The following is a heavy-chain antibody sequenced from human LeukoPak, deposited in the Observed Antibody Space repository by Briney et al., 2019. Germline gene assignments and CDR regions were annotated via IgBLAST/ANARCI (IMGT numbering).Heavy chain of an antibody. J-gene: IGHJ5*02. Sequence: PGGSLRLSCSASGFTFSTYWMSWVRQAPGKGLEWVANMRRDGNEIYYLDSVRGRFTISRDNAKNSLYLQMNSLRAEDTAVYYCARAALPVYYRGSKNWFDPWGQGTLVTVSS. CDR1: GFTFSTYW. D-gene: IGHD1-14*01. CDR3: ARAALPVYYRGSKNWFDP. V-gene: IGHV3-7*01. CDR2: MRRDGNEI.